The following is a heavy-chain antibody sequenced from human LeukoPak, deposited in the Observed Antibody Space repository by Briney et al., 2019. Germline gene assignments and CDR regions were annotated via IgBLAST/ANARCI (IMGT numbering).Heavy chain of an antibody. V-gene: IGHV1-46*03. CDR2: INPSGGST. J-gene: IGHJ4*02. CDR3: AWIGYCSGGSCPNFDY. D-gene: IGHD2-15*01. CDR1: GYTFTSYY. Sequence: GASVKVPCKASGYTFTSYYMHWVRQAPGQGLEWMGIINPSGGSTSYAQKFQGRVTMTRDMSTSTVYMELSSLRSEDTAVYYCAWIGYCSGGSCPNFDYWGQGTLVTVSS.